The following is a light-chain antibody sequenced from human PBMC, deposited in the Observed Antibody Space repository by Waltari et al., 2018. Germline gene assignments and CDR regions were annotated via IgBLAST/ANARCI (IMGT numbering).Light chain of an antibody. Sequence: SSELTQDPAVSVALGQTVRITCQGDHLRSYYVSWYQQKPGQAPMLVIYDKDNRPSGIPERFSGSSSGNSASLTITGAQAEDEADYYCNSRDTRGNHFVVFGGGTKLTVL. J-gene: IGLJ2*01. CDR3: NSRDTRGNHFVV. CDR1: HLRSYY. CDR2: DKD. V-gene: IGLV3-19*01.